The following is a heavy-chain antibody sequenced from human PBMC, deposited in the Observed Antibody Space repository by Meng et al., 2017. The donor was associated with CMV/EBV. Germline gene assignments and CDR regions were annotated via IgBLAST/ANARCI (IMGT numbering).Heavy chain of an antibody. J-gene: IGHJ4*02. D-gene: IGHD2-2*01. CDR1: GGSISSYY. CDR2: IYYSGST. Sequence: SETLSPTCTVSGGSISSYYWSWIRQPPGQGLEWNGYIYYSGSTNYNPPLKSGVTISVDTSKNQFSLKLSSVNAADTAVYYCARVVGDVVVPAATQYYFDYWGQGTLVTVSS. V-gene: IGHV4-59*01. CDR3: ARVVGDVVVPAATQYYFDY.